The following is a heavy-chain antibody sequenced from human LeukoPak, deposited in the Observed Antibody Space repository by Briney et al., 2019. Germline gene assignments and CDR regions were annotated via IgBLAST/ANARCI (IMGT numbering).Heavy chain of an antibody. V-gene: IGHV3-23*01. Sequence: GGSLRLSCAASGFTFSSYAMSWVRKAPGKGLEGVSAISGSGGSTYYADSVKGRFTISRDNSKNTLYLQMNSLRAEDTAVYYCAKHPYYYDSSGYYSDYWGQGTLVTVSS. J-gene: IGHJ4*02. CDR3: AKHPYYYDSSGYYSDY. CDR2: ISGSGGST. CDR1: GFTFSSYA. D-gene: IGHD3-22*01.